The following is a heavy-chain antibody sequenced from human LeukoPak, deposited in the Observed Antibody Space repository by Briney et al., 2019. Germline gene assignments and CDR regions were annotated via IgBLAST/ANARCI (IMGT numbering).Heavy chain of an antibody. Sequence: SETLSLTCTVSGGSISSGDYYWSWIRQPPGKGLEWIGYIYYSGSTYYNPSLKSRVTISVDTSKNQFSLKLSSVTAADTAVYYCVRTYYYDSSGYAFDIWGQGTMVTVSS. CDR3: VRTYYYDSSGYAFDI. CDR2: IYYSGST. V-gene: IGHV4-30-4*01. D-gene: IGHD3-22*01. CDR1: GGSISSGDYY. J-gene: IGHJ3*02.